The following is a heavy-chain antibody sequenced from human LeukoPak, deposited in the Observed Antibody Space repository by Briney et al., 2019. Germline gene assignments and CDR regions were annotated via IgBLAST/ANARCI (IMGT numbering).Heavy chain of an antibody. V-gene: IGHV1-69*13. Sequence: GASVKVSCKASGGTFSSYAISWVRQAPGQGPEWMGGIIPILGTANYAQKFQGRVTITADESTSTAYMELSSLRSEDAAVYYCARDVVRGLNWFDPWGQGTLVTVSS. CDR2: IIPILGTA. D-gene: IGHD3-10*01. J-gene: IGHJ5*02. CDR3: ARDVVRGLNWFDP. CDR1: GGTFSSYA.